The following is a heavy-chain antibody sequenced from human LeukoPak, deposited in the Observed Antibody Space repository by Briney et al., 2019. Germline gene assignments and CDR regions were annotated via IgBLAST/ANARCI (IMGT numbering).Heavy chain of an antibody. CDR3: ARGRISSGGSCYGIDY. V-gene: IGHV4-34*01. J-gene: IGHJ4*02. Sequence: PSETLSLTCAVYGGSFSGYYWSWVRQPPVKGLEWIGEINHSGSTNYNPSLKSRVTISVDTSKNQFSLKLSSVTAADTAVYYCARGRISSGGSCYGIDYWGQGTLVTVSS. D-gene: IGHD2-15*01. CDR1: GGSFSGYY. CDR2: INHSGST.